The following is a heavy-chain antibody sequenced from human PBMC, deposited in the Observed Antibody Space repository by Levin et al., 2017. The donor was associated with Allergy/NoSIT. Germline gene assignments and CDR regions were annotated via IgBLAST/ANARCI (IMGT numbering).Heavy chain of an antibody. Sequence: NPSETLSLTCTVSGDSIRSSNYYWGWIRQPPGTGLEWIGCIYYSGIADYSPSLKSRVSFSVDTSKNQFSLKLTSVTAADTAVYYCARELGRSGYFDYWGQGTLATVSS. D-gene: IGHD2-15*01. CDR1: GDSIRSSNYY. V-gene: IGHV4-39*07. CDR2: IYYSGIA. CDR3: ARELGRSGYFDY. J-gene: IGHJ4*02.